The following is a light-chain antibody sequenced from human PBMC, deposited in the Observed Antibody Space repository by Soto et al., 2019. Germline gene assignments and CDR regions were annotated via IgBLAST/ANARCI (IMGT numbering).Light chain of an antibody. J-gene: IGKJ5*01. CDR2: GAS. V-gene: IGKV3-20*01. CDR1: QSVSSNY. CDR3: QQYWSSPMT. Sequence: IVLTPSPGTLSLSPGERATLSCRASQSVSSNYLAWYQHKPGQAPRLLLYGASSRATGIPDRFSGSGYGTDFTLTISRLEPEYFAVYYFQQYWSSPMTFGQGTRLEIK.